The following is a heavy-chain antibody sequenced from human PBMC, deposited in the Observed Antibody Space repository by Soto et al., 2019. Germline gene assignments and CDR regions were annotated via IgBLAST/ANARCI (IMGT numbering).Heavy chain of an antibody. V-gene: IGHV3-13*05. Sequence: PVGSLRLSCAASGFTLSAYDMHWVRQAEGKGLEWVSALGAADDPYYLVSVKGRFTISRENAKNSLYLQMNNLRAGDTAVYYCARAYSGRLPRRADYYYAMDVWGQGTTVTVS. J-gene: IGHJ6*02. CDR1: GFTLSAYD. D-gene: IGHD2-15*01. CDR2: LGAADDP. CDR3: ARAYSGRLPRRADYYYAMDV.